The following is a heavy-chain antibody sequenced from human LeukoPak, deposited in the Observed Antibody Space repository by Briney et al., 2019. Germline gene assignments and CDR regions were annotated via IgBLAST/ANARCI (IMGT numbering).Heavy chain of an antibody. D-gene: IGHD3-16*01. J-gene: IGHJ1*01. Sequence: GGSLRLSCAASGFTVGSTYMSWVRQAPGKGLEWVSAISGSGGSTYYADSVKGRFTISRDNAENTLYLQMNSLRAEDTAVYYCVRGGSTHFQHWGQGTLVTVSS. CDR1: GFTVGSTY. V-gene: IGHV3-23*01. CDR3: VRGGSTHFQH. CDR2: ISGSGGST.